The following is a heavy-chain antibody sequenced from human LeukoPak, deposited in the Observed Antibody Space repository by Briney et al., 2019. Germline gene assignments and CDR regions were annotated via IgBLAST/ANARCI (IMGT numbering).Heavy chain of an antibody. Sequence: ASVKVSCKASGYTFTSYAMHWARQAPGQRLEWMGWINAGNGNTKYSQKFQGRVTITRDTSASTAYMELSSLRSEDTAVYYCARADIVVVPAAMAPHDAFDIWGQGTMVTVSS. J-gene: IGHJ3*02. CDR2: INAGNGNT. CDR3: ARADIVVVPAAMAPHDAFDI. CDR1: GYTFTSYA. D-gene: IGHD2-2*01. V-gene: IGHV1-3*01.